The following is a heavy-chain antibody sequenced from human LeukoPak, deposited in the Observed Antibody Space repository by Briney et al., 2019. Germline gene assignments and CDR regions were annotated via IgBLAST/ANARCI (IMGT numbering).Heavy chain of an antibody. CDR2: ISGSGGST. J-gene: IGHJ4*02. CDR1: GFTFSSYA. CDR3: AKDQSLRRGGNNAFDY. Sequence: GGSLRLSCAASGFTFSSYAMNRVRQAPGKGLEWVSVISGSGGSTYYADSVKGRFTISRDNSKSTLYLQMNSLRAEDTAVYYCAKDQSLRRGGNNAFDYWGQGTLVTVSS. D-gene: IGHD5-24*01. V-gene: IGHV3-23*01.